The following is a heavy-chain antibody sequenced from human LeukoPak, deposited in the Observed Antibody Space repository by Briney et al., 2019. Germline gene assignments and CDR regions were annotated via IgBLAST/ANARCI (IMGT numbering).Heavy chain of an antibody. J-gene: IGHJ4*02. CDR3: TTDGGLTTVTTYADFDY. CDR1: GFSFNNAW. CDR2: IKSKTEGEAT. V-gene: IGHV3-15*01. D-gene: IGHD4-17*01. Sequence: GGSLRLSCAASGFSFNNAWMSWVRQAPGKGLEWVGRIKSKTEGEATDYAAPMKGRFTISRDDPKNTLTLQINSLKTEDTGVYYCTTDGGLTTVTTYADFDYWGQGTLVTVSS.